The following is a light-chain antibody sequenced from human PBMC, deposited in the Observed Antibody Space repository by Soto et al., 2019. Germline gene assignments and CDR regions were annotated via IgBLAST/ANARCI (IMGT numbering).Light chain of an antibody. J-gene: IGKJ1*01. CDR3: QQHSHWPPWT. Sequence: EVVLTQSPATLSLSPGERATLSCRASQNVRTFLDWYQQKPGQAPRLRIYGASNRATGIPARFSGSGAGTDFTLTISSLEPEDFAVYYCQQHSHWPPWTFGQGTRVEIQ. CDR2: GAS. CDR1: QNVRTF. V-gene: IGKV3-11*01.